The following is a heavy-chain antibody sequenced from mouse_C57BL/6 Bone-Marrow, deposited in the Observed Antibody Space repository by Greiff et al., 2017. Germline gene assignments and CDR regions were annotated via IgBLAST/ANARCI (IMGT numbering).Heavy chain of an antibody. CDR3: SRGGTGKGEFDY. J-gene: IGHJ2*01. V-gene: IGHV1-64*01. Sequence: QVQLQQPGAELVKPGASVKLSCKASGYTFTSYWMHWVKQRPGQGLEWIGMINPNSGGTNYNEKFKSKATLTVDKSSSTAYMQLSSLTSEDSAVEYCSRGGTGKGEFDYWGQGTTLTVS. D-gene: IGHD4-1*01. CDR2: INPNSGGT. CDR1: GYTFTSYW.